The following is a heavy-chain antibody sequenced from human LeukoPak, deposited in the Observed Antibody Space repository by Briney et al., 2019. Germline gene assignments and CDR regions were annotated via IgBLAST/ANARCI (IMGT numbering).Heavy chain of an antibody. D-gene: IGHD6-6*01. V-gene: IGHV3-73*01. CDR1: GFTFSGSA. CDR2: IRNKANSYAT. Sequence: PGGSLRLSCAASGFTFSGSAMHWVRQAPGKGLEWVGRIRNKANSYATAYTASVKGRFTISRDDSKNTAYLQMDSLKTEDTAVYYCTRYSSSDNWFDPWGQGTLVTVSS. J-gene: IGHJ5*02. CDR3: TRYSSSDNWFDP.